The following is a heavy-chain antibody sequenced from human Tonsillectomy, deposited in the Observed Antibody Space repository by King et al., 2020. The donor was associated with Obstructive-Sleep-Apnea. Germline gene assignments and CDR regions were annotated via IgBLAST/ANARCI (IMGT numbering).Heavy chain of an antibody. CDR1: GFTFNKYW. J-gene: IGHJ6*02. V-gene: IGHV3-7*01. Sequence: VQLVESGGGLVQPGGSLRLSCAASGFTFNKYWMSWVRQAPGKGLEWVANIKQDGSETYYVDYVKGRFTISRDNAKSSLYLQMNSRRAEDTAMYYCAKCTRTSCYYYGMDVWGQGTTVTVSS. D-gene: IGHD2-2*01. CDR2: IKQDGSET. CDR3: AKCTRTSCYYYGMDV.